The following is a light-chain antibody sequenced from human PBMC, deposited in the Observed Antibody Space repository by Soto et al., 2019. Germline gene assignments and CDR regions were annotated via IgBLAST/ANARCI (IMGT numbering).Light chain of an antibody. CDR1: QPIDRS. J-gene: IGKJ3*01. V-gene: IGKV1-39*01. CDR2: DAS. Sequence: DVQMTQSPPSLSASVGDRVTITYRASQPIDRSLNWYQQKPGKAPKLLIYDASNLQSGVPSRFSGSGSGPDFTLTISDLQHEDFATYSCQQSHSLPFTFGPRTTVDIK. CDR3: QQSHSLPFT.